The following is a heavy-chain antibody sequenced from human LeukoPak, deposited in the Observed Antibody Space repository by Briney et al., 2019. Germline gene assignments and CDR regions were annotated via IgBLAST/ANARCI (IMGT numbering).Heavy chain of an antibody. D-gene: IGHD6-6*01. CDR3: ARGPNSNWSGLDF. V-gene: IGHV3-21*01. CDR1: GFTFSSYS. Sequence: GGSLRLSCAASGFTFSSYSMNWVRQAPGKGLEWVSGITSNSDYLYYADSMKGRFTISRDNAKNTLYLQVNNLRAEDTAVYYCARGPNSNWSGLDFWGQGTLLTVSS. CDR2: ITSNSDYL. J-gene: IGHJ4*02.